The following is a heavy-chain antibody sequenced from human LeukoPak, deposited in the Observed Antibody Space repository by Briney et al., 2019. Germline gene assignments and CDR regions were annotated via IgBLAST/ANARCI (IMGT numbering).Heavy chain of an antibody. Sequence: PGGSLRLSCAASGFTFSNYAMSWVRQAPGKGLEWVSLISGSGGSTYYADSAQGRFTISRDNSNNTLFLQMNSLRAEDTAVYYCAKDYSNPYTMDVWGQGTTVTVSS. V-gene: IGHV3-23*01. J-gene: IGHJ6*02. D-gene: IGHD3-10*01. CDR3: AKDYSNPYTMDV. CDR2: ISGSGGST. CDR1: GFTFSNYA.